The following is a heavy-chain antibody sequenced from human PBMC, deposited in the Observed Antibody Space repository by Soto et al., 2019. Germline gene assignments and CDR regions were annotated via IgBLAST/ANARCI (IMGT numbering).Heavy chain of an antibody. V-gene: IGHV1-18*01. CDR2: ISAYNGNT. CDR3: ARDSEVVITPHAYMDV. Sequence: QVQLVQSGAEVKKPGASVKVSCKATGYTFASYSISWVRQAPGQGLEWMGWISAYNGNTNYAQKLQGRVTMTTDTSTSTAYMELRSLRSDDTAVYYCARDSEVVITPHAYMDVWGKGTTVTVSS. J-gene: IGHJ6*03. D-gene: IGHD3-3*01. CDR1: GYTFASYS.